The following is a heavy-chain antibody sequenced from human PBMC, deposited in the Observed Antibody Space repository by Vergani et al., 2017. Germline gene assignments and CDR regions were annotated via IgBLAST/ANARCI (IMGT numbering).Heavy chain of an antibody. CDR1: GTSMQCGSFY. D-gene: IGHD3/OR15-3a*01. V-gene: IGHV4-61*02. Sequence: QVQLQESGPGLVRPSETLSLSCSVSGTSMQCGSFYWTWIRQTAERRLEWMGRVYPSGTTNYNPSLNGRVTIFVDKSKNLLSLRLNSVTAAATAVYYCARGETRTDWFDPWGQGTLVTVSS. CDR3: ARGETRTDWFDP. CDR2: VYPSGTT. J-gene: IGHJ5*02.